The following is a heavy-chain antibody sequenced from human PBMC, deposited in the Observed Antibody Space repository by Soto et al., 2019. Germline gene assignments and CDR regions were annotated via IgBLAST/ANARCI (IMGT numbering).Heavy chain of an antibody. J-gene: IGHJ4*02. CDR1: GFTFSSYG. V-gene: IGHV3-33*01. CDR2: IWYDGSNK. Sequence: GGSLRLSCAASGFTFSSYGMHWVRQAPGKGLEWVAVIWYDGSNKYYADSVKGRFTISRDNSKNTLYLQMNSLRAEDTAVYYCARADYYDSSGYQYYFDYWGQGTLVTVSS. D-gene: IGHD3-22*01. CDR3: ARADYYDSSGYQYYFDY.